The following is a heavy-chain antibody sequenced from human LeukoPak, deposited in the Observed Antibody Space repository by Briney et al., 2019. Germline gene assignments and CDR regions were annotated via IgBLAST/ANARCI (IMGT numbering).Heavy chain of an antibody. CDR1: GFTFSSYA. J-gene: IGHJ4*02. Sequence: GGSLRLSCAASGFTFSSYAMSWVRQAPGKGLEWVSAISGSGGSTYYAGSVKGRFTISRDNSKNTLYLQMNSLRAEDTAVYYCAKRDIVVVPAANIDYWGQGTLVTVSS. D-gene: IGHD2-2*01. CDR2: ISGSGGST. CDR3: AKRDIVVVPAANIDY. V-gene: IGHV3-23*01.